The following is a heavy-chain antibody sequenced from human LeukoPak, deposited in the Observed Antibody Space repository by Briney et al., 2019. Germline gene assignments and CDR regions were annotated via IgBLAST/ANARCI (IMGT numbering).Heavy chain of an antibody. CDR3: ARGSSSSWYVYDY. J-gene: IGHJ4*02. Sequence: PGGSLRLSCATSGLTFSSFAMNWVRQAPGKGLEWVSVIYSGGSTYYADSVKGRFTISRDNSKNTLYLQMNSLRGEDTAVYYCARGSSSSWYVYDYWGQGTLVTVSS. CDR1: GLTFSSFA. D-gene: IGHD6-13*01. CDR2: IYSGGST. V-gene: IGHV3-66*01.